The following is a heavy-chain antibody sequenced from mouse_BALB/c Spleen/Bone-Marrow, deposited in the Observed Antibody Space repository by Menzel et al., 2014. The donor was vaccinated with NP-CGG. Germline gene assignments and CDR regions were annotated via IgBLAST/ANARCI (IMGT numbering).Heavy chain of an antibody. V-gene: IGHV1-20*02. D-gene: IGHD1-1*01. CDR1: GYSFTGYF. J-gene: IGHJ1*01. Sequence: EVQRVESGPELVKPGASVKISCKASGYSFTGYFMNWVMQSHGKSLEWIGRINPYNGDTFYNQKFKDKATLTEDKSSSTAHMELRSLASEGSAVYYCTRVTTNWYFDVWGAGTTVTVSS. CDR2: INPYNGDT. CDR3: TRVTTNWYFDV.